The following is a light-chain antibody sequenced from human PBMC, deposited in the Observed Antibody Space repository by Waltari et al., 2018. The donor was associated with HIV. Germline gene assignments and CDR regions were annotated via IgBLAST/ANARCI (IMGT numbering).Light chain of an antibody. V-gene: IGLV2-23*02. CDR3: CSYAGGPFV. CDR2: DVT. J-gene: IGLJ1*01. CDR1: SSDVGKYDF. Sequence: QSALTQPASVSGSPGQSVNMSCTGPSSDVGKYDFVSWYQHNPGQAPHLIIYDVTTRPSGVSLRFSGSKSGNTASLTISGLQAEDEANYYCCSYAGGPFVFGSGT.